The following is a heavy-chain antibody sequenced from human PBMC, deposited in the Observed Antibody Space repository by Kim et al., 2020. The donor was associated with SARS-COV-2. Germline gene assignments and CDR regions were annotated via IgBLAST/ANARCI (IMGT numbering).Heavy chain of an antibody. Sequence: SETLSLTCTVSGGSISSSNYYWGWIRQPPGKGLEWIGNLYYSGSAYYNPSLKSRVTISVDTSKNQFSLKLSSVTAADTAVYFCARLGIDGYYYFDYWGQGTLVTVSS. D-gene: IGHD5-18*01. J-gene: IGHJ4*02. CDR1: GGSISSSNYY. CDR3: ARLGIDGYYYFDY. V-gene: IGHV4-39*01. CDR2: LYYSGSA.